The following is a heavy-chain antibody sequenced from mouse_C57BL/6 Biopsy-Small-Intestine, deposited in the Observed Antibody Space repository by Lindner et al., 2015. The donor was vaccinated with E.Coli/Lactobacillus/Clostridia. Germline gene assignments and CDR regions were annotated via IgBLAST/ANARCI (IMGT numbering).Heavy chain of an antibody. D-gene: IGHD6-1*01. V-gene: IGHV1S45*01. Sequence: SVKVSCKASGYTFTNYDINWVRQANGQGLEWMGWMNSNSDNTGYAQKFKGRVTMTRNTSMGTAYMELSSLTSDDTAVYYCARGRRVAVAGDLGVGDYWGQGTLVTVSS. CDR2: MNSNSDNT. J-gene: IGHJ4*01. CDR1: GYTFTNYD. CDR3: ARGRRVAVAGDLGVGDY.